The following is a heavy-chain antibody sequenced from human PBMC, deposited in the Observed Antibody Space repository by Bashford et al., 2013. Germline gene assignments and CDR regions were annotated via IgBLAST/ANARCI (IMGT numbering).Heavy chain of an antibody. CDR2: ISRDGTTT. J-gene: IGHJ5*02. D-gene: IGHD2-21*02. Sequence: GGSLRLSCAASGFTFSNSLMHWVRQAPGKGLVWVSRISRDGTTTYYADSVKGRFTISRDNAKNTLYLQMNSLRVEDTAVYYCTRELHGGDGWGTFDPWGQGTLVTVSS. CDR3: TRELHGGDGWGTFDP. V-gene: IGHV3-74*01. CDR1: GFTFSNSL.